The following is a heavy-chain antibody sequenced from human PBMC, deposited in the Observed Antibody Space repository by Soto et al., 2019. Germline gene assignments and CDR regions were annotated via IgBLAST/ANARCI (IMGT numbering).Heavy chain of an antibody. CDR3: ARGGTTVTHYPLDY. CDR2: ISSSSSYI. D-gene: IGHD4-4*01. J-gene: IGHJ4*02. CDR1: GFTFSSYS. V-gene: IGHV3-21*01. Sequence: GWSLRLSCAASGFTFSSYSMNWVRQAPGKGLEWVSSISSSSSYIYYADSVKGRFTISRDNAKNSLYLQMNSLRAEDTAVYYCARGGTTVTHYPLDYWGQGTMVTVYS.